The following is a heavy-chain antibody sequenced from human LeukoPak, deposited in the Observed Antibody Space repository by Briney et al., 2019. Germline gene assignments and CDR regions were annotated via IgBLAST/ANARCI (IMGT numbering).Heavy chain of an antibody. CDR1: GFTFSSYA. Sequence: GGSLRLSCAASGFTFSSYAMSWVRQAPGKGLEWVSAISGSGGSTYYADSVKGRFTISRDNSKNTLYLQMNSLRAEDTAVYYCANNGGGSGWFLFDYWGQGTLVTVSS. J-gene: IGHJ4*02. CDR2: ISGSGGST. CDR3: ANNGGGSGWFLFDY. D-gene: IGHD6-19*01. V-gene: IGHV3-23*01.